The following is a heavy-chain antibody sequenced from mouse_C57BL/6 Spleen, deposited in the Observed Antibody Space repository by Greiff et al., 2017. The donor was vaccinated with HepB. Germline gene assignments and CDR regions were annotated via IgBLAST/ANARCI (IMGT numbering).Heavy chain of an antibody. V-gene: IGHV1-82*01. CDR3: ARRDDYGFDY. CDR1: GYAFSSSW. CDR2: IYPGDGDT. D-gene: IGHD2-4*01. Sequence: VKLMESGPELVKPGASVKISCKASGYAFSSSWMNWVKQRPGKGLEWIGRIYPGDGDTNYNGKFKGKATLTADKSSSTAYMQLSSLTSEDSAVYFCARRDDYGFDYWGQGTTLTVSS. J-gene: IGHJ2*01.